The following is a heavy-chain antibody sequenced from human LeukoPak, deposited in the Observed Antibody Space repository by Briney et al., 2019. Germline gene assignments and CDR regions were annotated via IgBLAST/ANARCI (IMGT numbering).Heavy chain of an antibody. CDR1: GGSISSYH. V-gene: IGHV4-59*01. Sequence: SETLSLTCTVSGGSISSYHWSWIRQPPGKGLEWIGYIYYSGSTNYNPSLKSRVTISVDTSKNQFSLKLSSVTAADTAVYYCARGAFGGWKFDYWGQGTLVTVSS. D-gene: IGHD3-10*01. J-gene: IGHJ4*02. CDR3: ARGAFGGWKFDY. CDR2: IYYSGST.